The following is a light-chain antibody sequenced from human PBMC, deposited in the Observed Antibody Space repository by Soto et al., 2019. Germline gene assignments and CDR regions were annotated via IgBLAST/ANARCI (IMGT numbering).Light chain of an antibody. V-gene: IGLV2-11*01. J-gene: IGLJ3*02. CDR2: DVS. CDR3: CSYAGNSLWV. Sequence: QAVVTQPRSVSGSPGQSVTISCTGTSSDVGGYNYVSWYQQHPGKAPKLVIYDVSKRPSGVPDRFSGSKSGNTASLTISGLQAEDEADYYCCSYAGNSLWVFGGGTKLTVL. CDR1: SSDVGGYNY.